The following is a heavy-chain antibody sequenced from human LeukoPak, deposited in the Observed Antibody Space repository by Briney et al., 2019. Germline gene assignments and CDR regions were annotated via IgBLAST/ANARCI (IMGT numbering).Heavy chain of an antibody. CDR2: IIPIFGTA. CDR1: GGTFSSYA. D-gene: IGHD4-11*01. CDR3: ARVVTATSYYYYYYMDV. Sequence: SSVKVSCKASGGTFSSYAISWVRQAPGHGLECMGGIIPIFGTANYAQKFQGRVTITTDESTRTAYMERSSLRSEDTAVYYCARVVTATSYYYYYYMDVWGKGTTVTVSS. J-gene: IGHJ6*03. V-gene: IGHV1-69*05.